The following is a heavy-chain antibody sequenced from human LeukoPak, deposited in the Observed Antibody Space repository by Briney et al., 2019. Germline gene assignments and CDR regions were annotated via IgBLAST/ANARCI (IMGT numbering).Heavy chain of an antibody. CDR1: GGSLSSSSSY. CDR2: IYYSGST. V-gene: IGHV4-39*01. CDR3: AIHSRTEYSSSSGDY. J-gene: IGHJ4*02. D-gene: IGHD6-6*01. Sequence: SETLSLTCTVSGGSLSSSSSYWGWIRQPPGKGLEWLGSIYYSGSTYYNPSLKSRVTISVDTSENQFSLKLSSVTAADTAVYYCAIHSRTEYSSSSGDYWGQGTLLTVSS.